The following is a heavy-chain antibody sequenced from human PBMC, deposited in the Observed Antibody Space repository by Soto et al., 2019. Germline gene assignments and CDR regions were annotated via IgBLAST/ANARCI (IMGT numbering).Heavy chain of an antibody. CDR2: IYYSGST. CDR1: GGSISRNY. V-gene: IGHV4-59*01. CDR3: ATADIAVLPPGSLDI. J-gene: IGHJ3*02. D-gene: IGHD2-15*01. Sequence: SETLSLTCTVSGGSISRNYWSWIRQPPGKGLEWIGYIYYSGSTNYNPSLKSRVTISIDTSKNQFSLNLSSVSAADTAVYYCATADIAVLPPGSLDIWGRGTMVTVSS.